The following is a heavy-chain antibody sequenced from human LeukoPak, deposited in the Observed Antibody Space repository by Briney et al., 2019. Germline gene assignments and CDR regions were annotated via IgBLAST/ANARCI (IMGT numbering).Heavy chain of an antibody. V-gene: IGHV4-59*01. CDR1: GGSISSYY. J-gene: IGHJ6*03. CDR3: ARALSTYYYYYMDV. CDR2: IYYSGST. Sequence: PSETLSLTCTVSGGSISSYYWSWIRQPPGKGLEWIGYIYYSGSTNYNPSLKSRVTISVDTSKNQFSLKLSSVTAAGTAVYYCARALSTYYYYYMDVWGKGTTVTVSS. D-gene: IGHD2-2*01.